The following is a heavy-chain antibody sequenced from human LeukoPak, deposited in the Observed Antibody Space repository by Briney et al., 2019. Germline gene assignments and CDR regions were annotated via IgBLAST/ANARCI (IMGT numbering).Heavy chain of an antibody. CDR2: ISGSGGRT. V-gene: IGHV3-23*01. CDR1: GFTFSSYA. CDR3: AKVGPGGGYYFDF. D-gene: IGHD3-10*01. J-gene: IGHJ4*02. Sequence: GGSLRLSCAASGFTFSSYAMSWVRQAPGKGLEWVSGISGSGGRTYHADSVKGRFTISRDNSKNTLYLQMDSLRPEDTAVYYCAKVGPGGGYYFDFWSQGTLVTVSS.